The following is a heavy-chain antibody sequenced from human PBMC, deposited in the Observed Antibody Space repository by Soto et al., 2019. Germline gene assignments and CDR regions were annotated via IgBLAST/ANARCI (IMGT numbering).Heavy chain of an antibody. CDR2: ISPGSRYP. D-gene: IGHD3-10*01. Sequence: QVQLVESGGGLVTPGGSLRLSCASSGFTFSDYYMSWIRQAPGKGLEWLSYISPGSRYPAYADSVKGRFTISRDNARRSLSLQMNSLTVDDTAIYYCSRETLWFGESPRSGGQGTLVTVSS. CDR1: GFTFSDYY. CDR3: SRETLWFGESPRS. J-gene: IGHJ4*02. V-gene: IGHV3-11*06.